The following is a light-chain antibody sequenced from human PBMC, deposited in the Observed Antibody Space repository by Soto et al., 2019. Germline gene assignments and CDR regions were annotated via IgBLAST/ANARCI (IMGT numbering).Light chain of an antibody. CDR3: QQTYSSPLT. CDR1: QSISSW. V-gene: IGKV1-39*01. Sequence: DIQMTQSPSTLSSFVGDRVTLTCRASQSISSWLAWYQQTPGKAPKILSYAASSLQSGVPSRFSGSGSGTDFTLTISSLQPEDFEAYYCQQTYSSPLTFGGGTKVDIK. J-gene: IGKJ4*01. CDR2: AAS.